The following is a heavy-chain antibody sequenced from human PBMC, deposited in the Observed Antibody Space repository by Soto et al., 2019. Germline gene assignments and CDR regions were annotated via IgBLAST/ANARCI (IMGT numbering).Heavy chain of an antibody. CDR3: PTIEGGSSSWTTVTYYFDY. D-gene: IGHD4-17*01. CDR2: FDPEDGET. CDR1: GYTLTGIS. Sequence: GASVKVSCKVSGYTLTGISMHWVRQAPGKGLEWMGGFDPEDGETIYAQKFQGRVTMTEDTSTDTAYMELSSLRSEDTAVYYCPTIEGGSSSWTTVTYYFDYWGQGTLVTVSS. J-gene: IGHJ4*02. V-gene: IGHV1-24*01.